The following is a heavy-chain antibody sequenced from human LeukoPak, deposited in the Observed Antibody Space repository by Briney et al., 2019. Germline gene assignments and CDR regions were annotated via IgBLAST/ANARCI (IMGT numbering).Heavy chain of an antibody. J-gene: IGHJ4*02. CDR3: ARPVTATDRFYFFDS. CDR2: ITGRGSSA. CDR1: GFSFSNFG. D-gene: IGHD2-15*01. Sequence: GGSLRLSCAASGFSFSNFGMNWVRQGLGKGLEWVSSITGRGSSAYYADSVKGRFTISRDNSENTLYLQMNSLRAEDTAVYYCARPVTATDRFYFFDSWGQGTLVTVSS. V-gene: IGHV3-23*01.